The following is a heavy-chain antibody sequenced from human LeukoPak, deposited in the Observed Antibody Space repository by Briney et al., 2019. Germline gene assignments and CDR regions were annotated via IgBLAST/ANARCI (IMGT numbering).Heavy chain of an antibody. CDR3: ARDQPYRAVGAFDI. CDR1: GFTFSNYG. D-gene: IGHD4-23*01. J-gene: IGHJ3*02. V-gene: IGHV3-33*01. Sequence: PGRSLRPSCAASGFTFSNYGMHWVRQAPGKGLKWVAVIWYDGSDTYYADSVKGRFTISRDNSKNTLYLQMISLRAEDTAVYFCARDQPYRAVGAFDIWGQGTMVTVSS. CDR2: IWYDGSDT.